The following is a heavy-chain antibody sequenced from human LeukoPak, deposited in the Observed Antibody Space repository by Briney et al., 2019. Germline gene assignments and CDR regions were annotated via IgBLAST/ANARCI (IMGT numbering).Heavy chain of an antibody. D-gene: IGHD2-2*01. CDR2: IYHSGST. CDR3: ARDPAGYCSSTSCYWHWFDP. CDR1: GGSISSGGYY. Sequence: SETLSLTCTVSGGSISSGGYYWSWIRQPPGKGLEWIGYIYHSGSTYYNPSLKSRVTISVDRSKNQFSLKLSSVTAADTAVYYCARDPAGYCSSTSCYWHWFDPWGQGTLVTVSS. J-gene: IGHJ5*02. V-gene: IGHV4-30-2*01.